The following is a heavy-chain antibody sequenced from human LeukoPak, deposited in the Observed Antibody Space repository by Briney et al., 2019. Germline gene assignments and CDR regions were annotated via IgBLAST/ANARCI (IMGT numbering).Heavy chain of an antibody. CDR3: AKEGHGSSLDY. V-gene: IGHV3-30*18. CDR2: ISYDGSNK. D-gene: IGHD6-13*01. CDR1: GFTFSNYG. Sequence: GGSLRLSCAASGFTFSNYGMHWVRQAPGKGLEWVAVISYDGSNKYYADSVKGRFTISRDNSKNTLYLQMNSLRAEDTAVYYCAKEGHGSSLDYWGQGTLVTVSS. J-gene: IGHJ4*02.